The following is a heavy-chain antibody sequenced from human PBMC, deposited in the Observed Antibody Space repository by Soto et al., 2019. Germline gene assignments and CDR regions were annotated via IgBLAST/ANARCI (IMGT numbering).Heavy chain of an antibody. J-gene: IGHJ6*02. CDR2: ISYDGSNK. CDR1: GFTFSSYA. CDR3: AGGTRYSYGYGGYYYYYGMDV. D-gene: IGHD5-18*01. V-gene: IGHV3-30-3*01. Sequence: GGSLRLSCAASGFTFSSYAMHWVRQAPGKXLEWVAVISYDGSNKYYADSVKGRFTISRDNSKNTLYLQMNSLRAEDTAVYYCAGGTRYSYGYGGYYYYYGMDVWGQGTTVTVSS.